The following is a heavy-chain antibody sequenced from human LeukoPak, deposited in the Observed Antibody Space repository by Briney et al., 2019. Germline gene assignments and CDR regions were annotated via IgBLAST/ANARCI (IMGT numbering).Heavy chain of an antibody. J-gene: IGHJ4*02. V-gene: IGHV3-23*01. CDR3: ARRGYNSSPFDY. CDR1: GFTFSSYA. CDR2: ISGSGGST. D-gene: IGHD6-13*01. Sequence: PGGSLRLSCAASGFTFSSYAMSWVRQAPGKGLEWVSSISGSGGSTYYADSVKGRFTISRDNSKNTLYLQMNSLRAEDTAAYYCARRGYNSSPFDYWGQGTLVTVSS.